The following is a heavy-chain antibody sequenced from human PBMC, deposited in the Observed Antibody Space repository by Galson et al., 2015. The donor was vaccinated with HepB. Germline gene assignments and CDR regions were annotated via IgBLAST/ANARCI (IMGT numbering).Heavy chain of an antibody. V-gene: IGHV3-15*01. Sequence: SLRLSCAASGFTLNNAWMSWVRQAPGKGLEWVGRIKTRTDGGTTDYAAPVKGRFTISRDVSTSTVFLQMNSLKTEDTAVYYCAFSPVYCRGGSCFRHLFDYWGQGTLVTVSS. CDR3: AFSPVYCRGGSCFRHLFDY. CDR2: IKTRTDGGTT. D-gene: IGHD2-15*01. CDR1: GFTLNNAW. J-gene: IGHJ4*02.